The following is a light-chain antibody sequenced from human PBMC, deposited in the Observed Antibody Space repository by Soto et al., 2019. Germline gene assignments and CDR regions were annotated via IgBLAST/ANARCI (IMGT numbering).Light chain of an antibody. CDR3: LQQNNYPRT. Sequence: DTQMTQSPSWLSASVRDSVTIICRASQGIRNDLSWYQQKPGEAPKRLVYVASSLDGGVPARFSGSGSGTEFTLTISSLQPEDFATYYCLQQNNYPRTFGQGTKVDIK. CDR1: QGIRND. J-gene: IGKJ1*01. V-gene: IGKV1-17*01. CDR2: VAS.